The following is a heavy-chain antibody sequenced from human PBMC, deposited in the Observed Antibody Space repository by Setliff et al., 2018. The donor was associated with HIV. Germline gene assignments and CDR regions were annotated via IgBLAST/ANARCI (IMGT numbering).Heavy chain of an antibody. CDR2: IYYSGST. D-gene: IGHD5-18*01. CDR1: GGSISSYY. J-gene: IGHJ4*02. Sequence: SETLSLTCTVSGGSISSYYWSWIRQPPGEGLEWIGYIYYSGSTKHNPSLKSRVTISLDTSKNQFSLKLTSVTAADTAVYYCATWDTEDVDTAMVNHYWGQGTLVTVSS. CDR3: ATWDTEDVDTAMVNHY. V-gene: IGHV4-59*01.